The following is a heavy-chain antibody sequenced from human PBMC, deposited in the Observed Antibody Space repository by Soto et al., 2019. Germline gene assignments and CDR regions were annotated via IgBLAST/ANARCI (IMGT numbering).Heavy chain of an antibody. CDR1: GFTFSSYW. CDR3: ARDRTGYDSRPRRYYYYGMDV. Sequence: GGSLRLSCAASGFTFSSYWMHWVRQAPGKGLEWVAVISFDGSNKYYADSVKGRFTISRDNSKNTLYLQMNSLRAEDTAVYSCARDRTGYDSRPRRYYYYGMDVWGQGTTVTVSS. V-gene: IGHV3-30-3*01. CDR2: ISFDGSNK. D-gene: IGHD5-12*01. J-gene: IGHJ6*02.